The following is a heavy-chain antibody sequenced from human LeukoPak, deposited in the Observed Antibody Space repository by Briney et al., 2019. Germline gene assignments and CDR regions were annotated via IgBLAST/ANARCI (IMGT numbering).Heavy chain of an antibody. V-gene: IGHV3-23*01. J-gene: IGHJ5*02. Sequence: GSLRLSCAASGFTFSSYAMSWVRQAPGKGLEWVSAISGSGGSTYYADSVKGRFTISRDNSKNTLYLQMNSLRAEDTAVYYCAKWVYGSGSYYNAMGVFDPWGQGTLVTVSS. CDR2: ISGSGGST. CDR3: AKWVYGSGSYYNAMGVFDP. CDR1: GFTFSSYA. D-gene: IGHD3-10*01.